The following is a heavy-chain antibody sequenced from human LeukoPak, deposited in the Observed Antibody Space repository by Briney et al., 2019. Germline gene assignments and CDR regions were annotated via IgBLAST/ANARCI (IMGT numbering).Heavy chain of an antibody. Sequence: SETLSLTCAVYGGSFSGYYWSWIRQPPGKGLEWIGEINHSGSTNYNPSLKSRVTISVDTSKNQFSLKLSSVTAADTAVYYCARGPYNYDSRGIDYWGQGTLVTVSS. CDR3: ARGPYNYDSRGIDY. CDR1: GGSFSGYY. D-gene: IGHD3-22*01. J-gene: IGHJ4*02. CDR2: INHSGST. V-gene: IGHV4-34*01.